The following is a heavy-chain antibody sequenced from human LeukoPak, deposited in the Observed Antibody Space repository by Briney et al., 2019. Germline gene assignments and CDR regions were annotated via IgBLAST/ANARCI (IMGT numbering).Heavy chain of an antibody. CDR3: ARARLAAAATGAFDI. D-gene: IGHD6-13*01. J-gene: IGHJ3*02. Sequence: ASVKVSCKASGGTFSSYAISWVRQAPGQGLEWMGGIIPIFGTANYAQKFQDRVTITADKSTSTAYMELSSLRSEDTAVYYCARARLAAAATGAFDIWGQGTMVTVSS. CDR2: IIPIFGTA. CDR1: GGTFSSYA. V-gene: IGHV1-69*06.